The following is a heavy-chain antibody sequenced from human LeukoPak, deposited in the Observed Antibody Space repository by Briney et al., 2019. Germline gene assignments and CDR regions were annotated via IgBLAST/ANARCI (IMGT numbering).Heavy chain of an antibody. J-gene: IGHJ3*02. CDR2: MYPGDSDT. D-gene: IGHD5-24*01. V-gene: IGHV5-51*01. CDR1: GYTFTSYW. Sequence: ASVKVSCKASGYTFTSYWVGWVRQMPGKGLEWMGIMYPGDSDTRYSPSFQGQVTISADKSISTAYLQWNSLKASDTAIYYCARRDGYNMGAFDIWGQGTMVTVSS. CDR3: ARRDGYNMGAFDI.